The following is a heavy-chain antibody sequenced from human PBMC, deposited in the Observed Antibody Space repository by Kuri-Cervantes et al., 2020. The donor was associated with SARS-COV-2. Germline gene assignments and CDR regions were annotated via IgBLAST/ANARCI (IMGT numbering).Heavy chain of an antibody. J-gene: IGHJ6*03. CDR2: IYYSGST. V-gene: IGHV4-59*12. CDR1: GGSISSYY. Sequence: SETLSLTCTVSGGSISSYYWSWIRQPPGKGLEWIGYIYYSGSTNYNPSLKSRVTISVDTSKNQFSLKLSSVTAADTAVYFCARGRRGYSSGTLYDHMDVWGKGTTVTVSS. CDR3: ARGRRGYSSGTLYDHMDV. D-gene: IGHD2-8*02.